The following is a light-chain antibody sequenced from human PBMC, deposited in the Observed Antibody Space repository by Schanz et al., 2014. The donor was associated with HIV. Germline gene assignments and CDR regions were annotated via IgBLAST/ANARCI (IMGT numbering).Light chain of an antibody. CDR3: QQYYSTRLT. CDR1: QTVLYSSNNKND. Sequence: DIVMTQSPDSLAVSLGERATINCKSSQTVLYSSNNKNDLAWYQQKPGQPPKLLIYWASTRESGVPDRFSGSGSGTDFTLTISSLQAEDVAVYYCQQYYSTRLTFGGGTKVEIK. J-gene: IGKJ4*01. V-gene: IGKV4-1*01. CDR2: WAS.